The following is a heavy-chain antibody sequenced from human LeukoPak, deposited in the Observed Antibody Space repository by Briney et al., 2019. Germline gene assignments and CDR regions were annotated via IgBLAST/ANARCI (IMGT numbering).Heavy chain of an antibody. Sequence: ASVKVSCKASGYTFTSYAMNWVRQAPGQGLEWMGWINTNTGNPTYAQGFTGRFVFSLDTSVSTAYLQISSLQAEDTAVYYCARRIAAAGANAFDIWGQGTMVTVSS. D-gene: IGHD6-13*01. J-gene: IGHJ3*02. CDR1: GYTFTSYA. V-gene: IGHV7-4-1*02. CDR3: ARRIAAAGANAFDI. CDR2: INTNTGNP.